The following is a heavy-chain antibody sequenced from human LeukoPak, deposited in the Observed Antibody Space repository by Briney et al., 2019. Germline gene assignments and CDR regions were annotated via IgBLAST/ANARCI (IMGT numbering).Heavy chain of an antibody. Sequence: PGGSLRLSGAASGFTFSTYWMGWVRQAPGKGLEWVANIQQDGSEIFYVDSVRGRFTIYRDNAKNSLYLQMNTLRAEDTAVYYCARPSFVTGSYYPLWGQGTLVAVSS. V-gene: IGHV3-7*01. D-gene: IGHD1-26*01. CDR3: ARPSFVTGSYYPL. J-gene: IGHJ4*02. CDR1: GFTFSTYW. CDR2: IQQDGSEI.